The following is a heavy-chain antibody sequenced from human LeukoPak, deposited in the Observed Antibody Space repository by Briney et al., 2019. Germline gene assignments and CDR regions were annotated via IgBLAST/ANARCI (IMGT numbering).Heavy chain of an antibody. Sequence: PPETLSLTCTASGGSINIYYWSWIRQSAGKGLEWIGRIYTSGSTNYNPSLKSRVTMSVDTSKHQFSLKLSSVTAADTAVYYCARDVVTTTGDYFDYWGQGTLVTVSS. D-gene: IGHD2-2*01. CDR2: IYTSGST. J-gene: IGHJ4*02. V-gene: IGHV4-4*07. CDR3: ARDVVTTTGDYFDY. CDR1: GGSINIYY.